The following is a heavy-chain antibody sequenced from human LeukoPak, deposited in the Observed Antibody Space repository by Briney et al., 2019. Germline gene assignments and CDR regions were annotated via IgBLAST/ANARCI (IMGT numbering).Heavy chain of an antibody. CDR3: AKRGYSGSDAFDM. CDR2: ISSSSGFI. Sequence: PGGSLRLSCAASGFPFSTYSMNWVRQAPGKGLEWVSSISSSSGFIYYADSVKGRLTISRDNAKNSLYLQMNSLRAEDTAVYYCAKRGYSGSDAFDMWGQGTMVTVSS. CDR1: GFPFSTYS. J-gene: IGHJ3*02. D-gene: IGHD5-12*01. V-gene: IGHV3-21*01.